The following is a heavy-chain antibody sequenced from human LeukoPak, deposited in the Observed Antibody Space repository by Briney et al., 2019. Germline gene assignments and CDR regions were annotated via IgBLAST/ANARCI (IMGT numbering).Heavy chain of an antibody. J-gene: IGHJ4*02. CDR1: GYTFTSYG. Sequence: GASVKVSCKASGYTFTSYGISWVRQAPGQGLEWMGWISPNIGKTNYAQKFQGRVTMTTDTSTSTDYMELCSLRSEATAVYYCAIGSGSGSHVTPPFGYWGQGTLVTVSS. D-gene: IGHD3-10*01. V-gene: IGHV1-18*01. CDR3: AIGSGSGSHVTPPFGY. CDR2: ISPNIGKT.